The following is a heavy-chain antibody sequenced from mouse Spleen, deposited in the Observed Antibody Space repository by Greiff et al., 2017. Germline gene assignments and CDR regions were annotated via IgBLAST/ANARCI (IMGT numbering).Heavy chain of an antibody. D-gene: IGHD1-1*02. Sequence: QVQLKESGAELVRPGASVTLSCKASGYTFTDYEMHWVKQTPVHGLEWIGAIDPETGGTAYNQKFKGKAILTADKSSSTAYMELRSLTSEDSAVYYCTRGDYPWGFDYWGQGTTLTVSS. CDR1: GYTFTDYE. V-gene: IGHV1-15*01. CDR2: IDPETGGT. J-gene: IGHJ2*01. CDR3: TRGDYPWGFDY.